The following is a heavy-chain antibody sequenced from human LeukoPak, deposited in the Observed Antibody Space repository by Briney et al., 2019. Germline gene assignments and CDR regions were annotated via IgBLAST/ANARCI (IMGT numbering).Heavy chain of an antibody. CDR3: VRHLLGYRYGHDP. CDR2: IYHSGTT. D-gene: IGHD5-18*01. V-gene: IGHV4-38-2*01. J-gene: IGHJ5*02. CDR1: GYSINNGYY. Sequence: PSETLSLNCSVSGYSINNGYYGGWIRQSPGKGLEWIASIYHSGTTYYNPSLKSRVTISIDTAKNQFSLNLRSVTAADTAVYYCVRHLLGYRYGHDPWGQGTRLTVSS.